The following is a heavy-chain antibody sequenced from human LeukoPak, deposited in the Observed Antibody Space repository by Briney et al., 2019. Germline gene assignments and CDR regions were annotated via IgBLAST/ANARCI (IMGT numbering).Heavy chain of an antibody. D-gene: IGHD3-22*01. CDR1: DGSISGYS. V-gene: IGHV4-59*01. J-gene: IGHJ4*02. Sequence: SETPSLTCTVSDGSISGYSWSWIRQPPGKGLEWIGYIYYSGSTNYNPSLKSRVTISVDTSKNQFSLKLSSVTAADTAVYYCATGEGYDSSGYGFDYWGQGTLVTVSS. CDR2: IYYSGST. CDR3: ATGEGYDSSGYGFDY.